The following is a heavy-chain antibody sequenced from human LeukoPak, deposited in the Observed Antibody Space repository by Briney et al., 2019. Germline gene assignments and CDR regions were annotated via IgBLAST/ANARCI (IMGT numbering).Heavy chain of an antibody. D-gene: IGHD3-3*01. CDR1: GGSFSGYY. CDR3: ARVAWSGYYPIDY. CDR2: INHSGST. Sequence: SETLSLTCAVYGGSFSGYYWSWIRQPPGKGLEWIGEINHSGSTNYNPSLKSRVTISVDTSKNQFSLKLSSVTAADTAVYYCARVAWSGYYPIDYWGQGTLVTVSS. J-gene: IGHJ4*02. V-gene: IGHV4-34*01.